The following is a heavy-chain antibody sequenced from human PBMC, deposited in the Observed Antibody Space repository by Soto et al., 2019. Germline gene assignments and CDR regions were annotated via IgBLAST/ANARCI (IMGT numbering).Heavy chain of an antibody. CDR1: VFTFSTYS. V-gene: IGHV3-48*01. J-gene: IGHJ2*01. Sequence: PGGSLRLSCAASVFTFSTYSMNWVRQAPGKGLEWVSYISSSSSTIFYTDSVKGRFTVSRDNAKNSLYLQMNSLRAEDTAVYYCARDRRNCGGDCYSPSYWYFDLWGRGTLVTSPQ. CDR2: ISSSSSTI. D-gene: IGHD2-21*02. CDR3: ARDRRNCGGDCYSPSYWYFDL.